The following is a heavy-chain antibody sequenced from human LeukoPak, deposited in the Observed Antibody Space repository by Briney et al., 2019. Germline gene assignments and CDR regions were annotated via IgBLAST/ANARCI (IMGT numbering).Heavy chain of an antibody. CDR3: ARLVKKGQNWFDP. D-gene: IGHD2-21*01. J-gene: IGHJ5*02. CDR1: GGSFSGYY. CDR2: INHSGST. V-gene: IGHV4-34*01. Sequence: SETLSLTCAVYGGSFSGYYWSWIRQPPGKGLEWIGEINHSGSTNYNPSLKSRVTISVDTSKNQFSLKLSSVTAADTAVYYCARLVKKGQNWFDPWGQGTLVTVSS.